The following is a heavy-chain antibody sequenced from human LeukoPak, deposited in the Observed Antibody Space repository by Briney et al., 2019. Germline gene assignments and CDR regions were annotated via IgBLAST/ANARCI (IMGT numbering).Heavy chain of an antibody. Sequence: PGGSLRLSCAASGFTFSSYAMSWVRQAPGEGLEGVSAISGSGGSTYYADSVKVRFTISSDNSKNTLYLQMNSLRAEDTALYSCAKAIGGYSYGYWGQGTLLTVSS. D-gene: IGHD5-18*01. V-gene: IGHV3-23*01. CDR3: AKAIGGYSYGY. CDR2: ISGSGGST. J-gene: IGHJ4*02. CDR1: GFTFSSYA.